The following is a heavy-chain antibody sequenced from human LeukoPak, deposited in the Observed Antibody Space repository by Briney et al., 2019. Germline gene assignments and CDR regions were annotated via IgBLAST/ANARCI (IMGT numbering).Heavy chain of an antibody. CDR2: IYHSGST. D-gene: IGHD2-2*01. CDR3: ARDLDVVVPAARRVRWFDP. J-gene: IGHJ5*02. V-gene: IGHV4-38-2*02. Sequence: IRPPPGKGLEWIGSIYHSGSTYYNPSLKSRVTISVDTSKNQFSLKLSSVTAADTAVYYCARDLDVVVPAARRVRWFDPWGQGXXV.